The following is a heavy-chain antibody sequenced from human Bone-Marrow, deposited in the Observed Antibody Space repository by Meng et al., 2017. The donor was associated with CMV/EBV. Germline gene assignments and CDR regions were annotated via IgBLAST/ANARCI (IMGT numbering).Heavy chain of an antibody. CDR2: IYYSGST. Sequence: SETLSLTCTVSGGSISSSSYYWGWIRQPPGKGLEWIGSIYYSGSTYYNPSLKSRVTISVDTSKNQFSLKLSSVTAADTAVYYCVVLGAIDYWGQGTRVTVYS. J-gene: IGHJ4*02. D-gene: IGHD1-26*01. CDR3: VVLGAIDY. V-gene: IGHV4-39*01. CDR1: GGSISSSSYY.